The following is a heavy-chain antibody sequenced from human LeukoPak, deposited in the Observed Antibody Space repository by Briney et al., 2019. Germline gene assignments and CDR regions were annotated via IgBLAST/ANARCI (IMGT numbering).Heavy chain of an antibody. J-gene: IGHJ4*02. CDR1: GFTFSSYE. D-gene: IGHD3-22*01. CDR2: ISSSGSTI. CDR3: ARNYGLDHDSSGYITYFDY. V-gene: IGHV3-48*03. Sequence: GGSLRLSCAASGFTFSSYEMNWVRQAPGKGLEWVSYISSSGSTIYYADSVKGRFTISRDNAKNSLYLQMNGLRAEDTAVYYCARNYGLDHDSSGYITYFDYWGQGTLVTVSS.